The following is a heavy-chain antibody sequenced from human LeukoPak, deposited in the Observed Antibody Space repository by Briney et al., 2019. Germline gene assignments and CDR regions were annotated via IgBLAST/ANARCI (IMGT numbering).Heavy chain of an antibody. CDR1: GFTFDDYA. CDR2: ISWNSGSI. V-gene: IGHV3-9*01. CDR3: AKDERRSIAAADY. Sequence: GGSLRLSCAASGFTFDDYAMHWVRHAPGKGLEWVSGISWNSGSIGYADSVKGRFTISRDNAKNSLYLQMNSLRAEDTALYYCAKDERRSIAAADYWGQGTLVTVSS. D-gene: IGHD6-13*01. J-gene: IGHJ4*02.